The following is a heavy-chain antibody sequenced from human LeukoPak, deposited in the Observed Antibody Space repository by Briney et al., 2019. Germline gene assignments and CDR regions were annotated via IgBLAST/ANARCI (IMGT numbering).Heavy chain of an antibody. D-gene: IGHD6-13*01. CDR3: ARGPPFIAARRRGWFDP. J-gene: IGHJ5*02. V-gene: IGHV4-34*01. CDR2: INHSGST. Sequence: SETLSLTCAVYGGSFSGYYWSWIRQPPGKGLEWIGEINHSGSTNYNPSLKSRVTISVDTSRNQFSLKLSSVTAADTAVYYCARGPPFIAARRRGWFDPWGQGTLVTVSS. CDR1: GGSFSGYY.